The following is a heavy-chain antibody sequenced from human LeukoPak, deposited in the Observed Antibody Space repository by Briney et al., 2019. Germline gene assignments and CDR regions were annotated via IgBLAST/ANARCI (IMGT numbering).Heavy chain of an antibody. D-gene: IGHD3-10*01. V-gene: IGHV1-18*04. CDR1: GYTFTTSG. J-gene: IGHJ5*02. CDR3: ARGGSGSYLYSTFDP. CDR2: IGGSNIKT. Sequence: ASVKVSCKASGYTFTTSGINWVRQAPGQGLEWMGWIGGSNIKTNYAQNFQGRVTMTTDTSTNTAYMELRSLRSDDTAVYFCARGGSGSYLYSTFDPWGQGTLVTVSS.